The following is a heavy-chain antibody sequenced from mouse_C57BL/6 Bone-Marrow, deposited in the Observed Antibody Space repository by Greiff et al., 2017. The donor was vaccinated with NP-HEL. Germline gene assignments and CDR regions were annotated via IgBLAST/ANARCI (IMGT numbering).Heavy chain of an antibody. Sequence: QVQLQQSGAELVRPGTSVKMSCKASGYTFTNYWIGWAKQRPGHGLEWIGDLYPGGGYTNYNEKFKGKATLTADKSSSTAYMQFSSLTSEDSAIYYCARAGGQSMDYWGQGTSVTVSS. J-gene: IGHJ4*01. CDR1: GYTFTNYW. V-gene: IGHV1-63*01. CDR2: LYPGGGYT. D-gene: IGHD3-3*01. CDR3: ARAGGQSMDY.